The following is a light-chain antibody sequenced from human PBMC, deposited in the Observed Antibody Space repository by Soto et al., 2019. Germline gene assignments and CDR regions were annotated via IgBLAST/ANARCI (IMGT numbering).Light chain of an antibody. V-gene: IGKV3-15*01. CDR2: GAS. CDR1: QSVSSN. CDR3: QQYNNWPLT. J-gene: IGKJ4*01. Sequence: EIVMTHSPATLSVSPVERATLSCSASQSVSSNLAWYQQQPGQAPRLLIYGASTRATGFPARFSGSGSGTEFTLTISSLQSEDFAVYYCQQYNNWPLTFGGGTKVDIK.